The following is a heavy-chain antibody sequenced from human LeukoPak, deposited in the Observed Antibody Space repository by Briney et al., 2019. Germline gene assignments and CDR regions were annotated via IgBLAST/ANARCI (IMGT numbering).Heavy chain of an antibody. V-gene: IGHV4-34*01. CDR1: GGSFSGYY. Sequence: SDTLSLTCAVYGGSFSGYYWSWIRQPPGKGLEWIGEINHSGSTNYNPSLKSRVTISVDTSKNQFSLKLSSVTAADTAVYYCARVGGWYHWFDPWGQGTLVTVSS. CDR2: INHSGST. D-gene: IGHD6-19*01. CDR3: ARVGGWYHWFDP. J-gene: IGHJ5*02.